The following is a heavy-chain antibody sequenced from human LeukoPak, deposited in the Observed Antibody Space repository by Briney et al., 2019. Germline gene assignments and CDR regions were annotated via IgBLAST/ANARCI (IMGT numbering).Heavy chain of an antibody. CDR1: GGSISSSRYY. V-gene: IGHV4-39*01. Sequence: PSETLSLTCTVSGGSISSSRYYWGWIRQPPGKGLEWIGSIYYSGSTYYNPSLKSRVTISVDTSKNQFSLKLSSVTAADTAVYYCARLHIPYYYDSSGYYYFDYWGQGTLVTVSS. J-gene: IGHJ4*02. D-gene: IGHD3-22*01. CDR3: ARLHIPYYYDSSGYYYFDY. CDR2: IYYSGST.